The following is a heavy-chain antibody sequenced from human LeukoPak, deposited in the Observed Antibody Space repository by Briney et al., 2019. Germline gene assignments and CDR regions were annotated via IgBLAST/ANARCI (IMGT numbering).Heavy chain of an antibody. CDR3: VRDLAGPPQEAFDI. CDR2: IKQDGSEK. CDR1: GFTSSSYW. V-gene: IGHV3-7*01. J-gene: IGHJ3*02. Sequence: AGSLTLSCAVSGFTSSSYWMSWVRQAPGKGLEWVANIKQDGSEKYYVDSVKGRFTISRDNAQNSLYLQMNSLRAEDTAVYYCVRDLAGPPQEAFDIWGQGTVATVSS.